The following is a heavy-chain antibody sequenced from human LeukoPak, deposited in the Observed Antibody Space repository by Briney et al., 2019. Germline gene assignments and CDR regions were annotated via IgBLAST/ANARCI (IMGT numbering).Heavy chain of an antibody. Sequence: GGSLRLSCAASGFTFSNAWMSWVRQAPGKGLEWVGLIKTQTDGGTTDYAAPVKGRFTMSRDDSKNTLYLQMNSLKTEDTAVYYCTTGRLSSNFDFWSGYSYYFDYWGQGTLVTVSS. V-gene: IGHV3-15*01. J-gene: IGHJ4*02. CDR3: TTGRLSSNFDFWSGYSYYFDY. CDR2: IKTQTDGGTT. CDR1: GFTFSNAW. D-gene: IGHD3-3*01.